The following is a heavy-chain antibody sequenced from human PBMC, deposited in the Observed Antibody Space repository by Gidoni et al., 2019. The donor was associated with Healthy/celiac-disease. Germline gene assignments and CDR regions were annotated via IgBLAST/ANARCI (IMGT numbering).Heavy chain of an antibody. CDR1: GGSISSSY. D-gene: IGHD2-21*01. CDR3: AREPRDCSKGFCPYYFDY. J-gene: IGHJ4*02. CDR2: IYYSGST. V-gene: IGHV4-59*01. Sequence: QVQLQESGPGLVKPSETLSLTCTVSGGSISSSYWSWIRQPPGKGLEWIGYIYYSGSTNYNPSLKSRVTISVDTSKNQFSLKLSSVTAADTAVYYCAREPRDCSKGFCPYYFDYWGQGTLVTVSS.